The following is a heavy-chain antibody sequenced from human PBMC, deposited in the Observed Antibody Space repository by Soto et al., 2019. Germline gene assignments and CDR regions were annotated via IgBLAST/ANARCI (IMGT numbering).Heavy chain of an antibody. J-gene: IGHJ6*02. V-gene: IGHV1-18*01. D-gene: IGHD6-19*01. CDR1: GYTFTIYG. CDR3: VTPTTVPTFYFSGWSYYYYGMYV. CDR2: ISAYNGNT. Sequence: ASVKVSCKASGYTFTIYGISWVLQAPGQGLEWMGWISAYNGNTNYAQKLQGRVTMTTDTSTSTAYMELSSLRSEDTAVYYCVTPTTVPTFYFSGWSYYYYGMYVCGQGTSVIVSS.